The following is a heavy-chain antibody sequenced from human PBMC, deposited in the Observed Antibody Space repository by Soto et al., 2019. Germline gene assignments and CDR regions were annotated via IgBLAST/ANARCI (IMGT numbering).Heavy chain of an antibody. V-gene: IGHV3-53*01. Sequence: EVQLVESGGGLIQPGGSLRLSCAASGFTVSSNYMSWVRQAPGKGLEWVSVIYSGGSTYYADSVKGRFTISRDNSKNTLYLQMNSLRAEDTAVYYCARESHLYYFDYWGQGTLITVSS. CDR2: IYSGGST. CDR1: GFTVSSNY. CDR3: ARESHLYYFDY. J-gene: IGHJ4*02.